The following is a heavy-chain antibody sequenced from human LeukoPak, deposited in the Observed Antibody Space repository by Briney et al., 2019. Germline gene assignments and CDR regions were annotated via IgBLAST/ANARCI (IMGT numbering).Heavy chain of an antibody. CDR2: IYYSGST. CDR1: GGPISSSSYY. J-gene: IGHJ4*02. Sequence: SETLSLTCTVSGGPISSSSYYWGWIRQPPGKGLEWIGSIYYSGSTYYNPSLKSRVTISVDTSKNQFSLKLSSVTAADTAVYYCARQSGSYDSWGQGTLVTVSS. V-gene: IGHV4-39*01. CDR3: ARQSGSYDS. D-gene: IGHD1-26*01.